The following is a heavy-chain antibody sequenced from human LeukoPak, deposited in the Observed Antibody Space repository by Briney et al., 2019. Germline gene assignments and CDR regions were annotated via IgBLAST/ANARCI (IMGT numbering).Heavy chain of an antibody. CDR3: ARDRGRLQPSWFDP. V-gene: IGHV4-59*01. J-gene: IGHJ5*02. D-gene: IGHD3-10*01. CDR1: GGSISSYY. CDR2: IYYSGST. Sequence: SETLSLTCTVSGGSISSYYWSWIRQPPGKGLEWIGYIYYSGSTNYKSSLKSRVTISLDTSKNQFSLKLSSVAAADTAVYYCARDRGRLQPSWFDPWGQGTLVTVSS.